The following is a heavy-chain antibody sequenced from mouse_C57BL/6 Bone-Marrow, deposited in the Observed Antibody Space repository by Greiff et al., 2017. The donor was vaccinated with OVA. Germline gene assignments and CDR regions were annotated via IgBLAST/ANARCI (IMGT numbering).Heavy chain of an antibody. D-gene: IGHD1-1*01. CDR1: GFTFSSYA. J-gene: IGHJ1*03. CDR2: ISDGGSYT. Sequence: EVMLVESGGGLVKPGGSLKLSCAASGFTFSSYAMSWVRQTPEKRLEWVATISDGGSYTYYPDNVKGRFTISRDNAKNNLYLQMSHLKSEDTAMYYCAALVARGYFDVWGTGTTVTVSS. CDR3: AALVARGYFDV. V-gene: IGHV5-4*03.